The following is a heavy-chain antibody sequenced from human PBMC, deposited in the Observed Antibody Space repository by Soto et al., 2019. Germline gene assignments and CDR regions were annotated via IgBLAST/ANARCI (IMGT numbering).Heavy chain of an antibody. CDR2: ISGSGGST. J-gene: IGHJ6*02. Sequence: EVQLLESGGGLVQPGGSLRLSCAASGFTFSSYAMSWVRQAPGKGLEWVSAISGSGGSTYYADSVKGRFTISRDNSKNTLYLQMNSLRAEDTAVYYCAKAPPPYSSSWSLYYYCGMDVWGQGTTVTVSS. D-gene: IGHD6-13*01. V-gene: IGHV3-23*01. CDR1: GFTFSSYA. CDR3: AKAPPPYSSSWSLYYYCGMDV.